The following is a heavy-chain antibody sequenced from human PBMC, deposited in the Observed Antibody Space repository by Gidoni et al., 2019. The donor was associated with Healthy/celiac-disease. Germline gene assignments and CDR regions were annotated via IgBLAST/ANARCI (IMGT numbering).Heavy chain of an antibody. J-gene: IGHJ4*02. CDR2: IYYSGRT. CDR3: ARRGLRDGYKHYFDY. CDR1: GGSISSSSSY. V-gene: IGHV4-39*01. D-gene: IGHD5-12*01. Sequence: QLQLQESGPGLVKPSETLSLTCTVSGGSISSSSSYWGWIRQPPGKGLEWIGSIYYSGRTYYTPSLKRRGTIAVDTSKNQFSLKLSSVTAADTAVYYCARRGLRDGYKHYFDYWGQGTLVTVSS.